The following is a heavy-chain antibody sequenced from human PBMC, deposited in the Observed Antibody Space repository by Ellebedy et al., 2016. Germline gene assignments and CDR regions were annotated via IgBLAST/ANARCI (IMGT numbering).Heavy chain of an antibody. CDR1: GFTFTSSA. V-gene: IGHV1-58*01. J-gene: IGHJ4*02. CDR2: IVVGSGNT. D-gene: IGHD2-15*01. CDR3: AAANYPGGSCSNFDY. Sequence: SVKVSCXASGFTFTSSAVQWVRQARGQRLEWIGWIVVGSGNTNYAQKFQERVTITRDMSTSTAYMELSSLRSEDTAVYYCAAANYPGGSCSNFDYWGQGTLVTVSS.